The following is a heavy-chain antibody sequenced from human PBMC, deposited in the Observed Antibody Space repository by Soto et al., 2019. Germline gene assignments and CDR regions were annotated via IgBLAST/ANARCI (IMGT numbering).Heavy chain of an antibody. Sequence: SLRLSCAASGFIFSNYGMHWVRQAPGKGLEWVAVISYDGTNKYYADSVKGRFTSSRDNSKNTVYLQMNSLRTEDTAVYYCAKVPDTAMEDYYGMDVWGQGTTVTVSS. J-gene: IGHJ6*02. CDR3: AKVPDTAMEDYYGMDV. V-gene: IGHV3-30*18. CDR2: ISYDGTNK. D-gene: IGHD5-18*01. CDR1: GFIFSNYG.